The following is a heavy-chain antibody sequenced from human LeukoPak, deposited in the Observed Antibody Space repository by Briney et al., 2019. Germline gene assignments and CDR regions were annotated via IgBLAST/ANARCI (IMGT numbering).Heavy chain of an antibody. CDR1: GFTFSSYA. CDR2: ISYDGSNK. Sequence: GGSLRLSCAASGFTFSSYAMHWVRQAPGKGLEWVAVISYDGSNKYYADSVKGRFTISRDNSKNTLYLQMNSLRAEDTAVYYCAKDQGARNFDYWGQGTLVTVSS. CDR3: AKDQGARNFDY. J-gene: IGHJ4*02. V-gene: IGHV3-30*04.